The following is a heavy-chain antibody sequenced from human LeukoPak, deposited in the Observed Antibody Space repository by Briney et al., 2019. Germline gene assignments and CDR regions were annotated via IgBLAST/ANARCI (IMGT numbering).Heavy chain of an antibody. V-gene: IGHV5-10-1*01. CDR2: IDPSDSYT. CDR1: GYSITSYW. D-gene: IGHD3-9*01. CDR3: ARSLYGILTGYYAPFDY. Sequence: GESLRISCKGSGYSITSYWISWVRQMPGKGLEWMGRIDPSDSYTNYSPSFQGHVTISADKSISTAYLQWSSLKASDTAMYYCARSLYGILTGYYAPFDYWGQGTLVTVSS. J-gene: IGHJ4*02.